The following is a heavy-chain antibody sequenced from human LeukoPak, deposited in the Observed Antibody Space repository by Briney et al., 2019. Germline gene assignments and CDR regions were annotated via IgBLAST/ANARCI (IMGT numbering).Heavy chain of an antibody. V-gene: IGHV3-9*01. CDR1: GFTFDDYA. J-gene: IGHJ4*02. CDR2: ISWNSGSI. D-gene: IGHD2-2*01. CDR3: ARSYCSSTSCLFDY. Sequence: SGGSLRLSCAASGFTFDDYAMHWVRQAPGKGLEWASGISWNSGSIGYADSVKGRFTISRDNAKNSLYLQMNSLRAEDTALYYCARSYCSSTSCLFDYWGQGTLVTVSS.